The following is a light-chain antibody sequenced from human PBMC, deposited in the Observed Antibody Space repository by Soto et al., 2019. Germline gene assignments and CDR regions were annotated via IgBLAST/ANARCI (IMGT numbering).Light chain of an antibody. CDR1: QSVRSNY. CDR2: DAS. Sequence: EIVLTQSPYTLSLSPGERATLSCRASQSVRSNYLAWYQQKPGQAPRFLIYDASSRATGIPDRFSGSGSGTDFTLTISRLEPEDFAVYYCQQYGRSPLTFGGGTKVEIK. J-gene: IGKJ4*01. CDR3: QQYGRSPLT. V-gene: IGKV3-20*01.